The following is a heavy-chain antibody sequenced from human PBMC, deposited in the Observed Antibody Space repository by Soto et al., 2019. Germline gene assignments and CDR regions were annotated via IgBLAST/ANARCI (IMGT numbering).Heavy chain of an antibody. CDR1: GFTFSNFG. V-gene: IGHV3-30*03. D-gene: IGHD6-13*01. CDR2: LSYDGSKK. Sequence: QPGGSLRLSCAASGFTFSNFGMHWVRQTPGAGLEWVASLSYDGSKKYSADSVKGRFTISRDNSKSTLYLQMNSLRPEDTAVYFCARPLRRIGADGIHYHYGIDVWGQGTTVTVSS. CDR3: ARPLRRIGADGIHYHYGIDV. J-gene: IGHJ6*02.